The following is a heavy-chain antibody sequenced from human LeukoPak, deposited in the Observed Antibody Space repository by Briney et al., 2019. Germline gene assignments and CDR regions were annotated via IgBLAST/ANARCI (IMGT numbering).Heavy chain of an antibody. CDR2: ISGSGGST. Sequence: PGGSLRLSCAGSGFTFSSYAMSWVRQAPGKGLEWVSAISGSGGSTYYADSVKGRFTISRDNSKNTLYLQMNSLRAEDTAVYYCAKFRYGCSSTSCGGYFDYWGQGTLVTVSS. CDR3: AKFRYGCSSTSCGGYFDY. CDR1: GFTFSSYA. V-gene: IGHV3-23*01. J-gene: IGHJ4*02. D-gene: IGHD2-2*01.